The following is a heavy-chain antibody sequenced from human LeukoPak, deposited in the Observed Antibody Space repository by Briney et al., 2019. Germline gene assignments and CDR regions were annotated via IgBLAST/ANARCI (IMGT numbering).Heavy chain of an antibody. V-gene: IGHV4-59*08. CDR1: GGSVTSYY. CDR2: IYYSGNT. J-gene: IGHJ4*02. Sequence: PSETLSLTCTISGGSVTSYYWSWVRQPPGKGLDWIGYIYYSGNTNYNPSLKSRVTISVDTSKNQFSLKLSSVTAADPAVSYCARHRVHDSSGYYFLDYWGQGTLVTVSS. CDR3: ARHRVHDSSGYYFLDY. D-gene: IGHD3-22*01.